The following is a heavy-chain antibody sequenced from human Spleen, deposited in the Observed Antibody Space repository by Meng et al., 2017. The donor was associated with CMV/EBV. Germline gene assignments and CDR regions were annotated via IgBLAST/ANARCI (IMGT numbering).Heavy chain of an antibody. CDR2: INHGGST. Sequence: TCVVYGGSFSGNYWSWIRQSPGKGLEWIGEINHGGSTNYNPSLKSRVIMSVDTSKDHFSLNLTSVTAADTAVYYCARGYYINGWVQHWGQGTLVTVSS. V-gene: IGHV4-34*01. J-gene: IGHJ1*01. CDR1: GGSFSGNY. D-gene: IGHD6-19*01. CDR3: ARGYYINGWVQH.